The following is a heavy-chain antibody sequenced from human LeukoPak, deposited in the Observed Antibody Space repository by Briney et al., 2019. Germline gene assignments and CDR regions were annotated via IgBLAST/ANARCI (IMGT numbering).Heavy chain of an antibody. Sequence: AASVKVSCKASGGTFSSYAISWVRQAPGQGLEWMGGIIPIFGTANYAQKFQGRVTITRNTSISTAYMELSSLRSEDTAVYYCARNLPYSSSWYYYYYYMDVWGKGTTVTVSS. CDR1: GGTFSSYA. CDR3: ARNLPYSSSWYYYYYYMDV. V-gene: IGHV1-69*05. J-gene: IGHJ6*03. CDR2: IIPIFGTA. D-gene: IGHD6-13*01.